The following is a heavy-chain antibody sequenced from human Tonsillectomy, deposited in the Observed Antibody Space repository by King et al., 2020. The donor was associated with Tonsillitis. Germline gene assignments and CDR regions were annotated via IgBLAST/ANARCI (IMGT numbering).Heavy chain of an antibody. Sequence: VQLVESGGGVVQPGGSLTLSCTGLTVKYIGMHWVRQAPGKGLEWVAFIKRDGSDENYADSVKGRFTISRDNSRNTVFLQMNSLGPEDTALYYCATDTTPMDVWGQGTTVAVSS. CDR2: IKRDGSDE. CDR3: ATDTTPMDV. J-gene: IGHJ6*02. D-gene: IGHD5-18*01. CDR1: LTVKYIG. V-gene: IGHV3-30*02.